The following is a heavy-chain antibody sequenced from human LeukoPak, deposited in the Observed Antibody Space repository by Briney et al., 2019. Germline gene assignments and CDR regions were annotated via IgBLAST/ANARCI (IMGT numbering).Heavy chain of an antibody. V-gene: IGHV4-59*08. D-gene: IGHD3-22*01. CDR2: IYYSGST. J-gene: IGHJ4*02. Sequence: SETLSLTCTVSGGSISSYYWSWIRQPPGKGLEWIGYIYYSGSTNYNPSLKSRVTISVDTSKNQFSLKLSSVTAADTAVYYCAGTYYYDSSGYWGGIDYWGQGTLVTVSS. CDR3: AGTYYYDSSGYWGGIDY. CDR1: GGSISSYY.